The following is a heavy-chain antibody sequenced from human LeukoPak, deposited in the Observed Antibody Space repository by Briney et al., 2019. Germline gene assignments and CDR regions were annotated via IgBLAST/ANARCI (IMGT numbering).Heavy chain of an antibody. V-gene: IGHV3-23*01. CDR2: ISGSGDST. CDR3: ATDQGITNY. D-gene: IGHD1-14*01. Sequence: GGSLRLSCAASGFTFGSSAMSWVRQAPGKGLEWVSTISGSGDSTYYADFVKGRFTISRDNSKNTLYLQMNSLRAEDTAVYYCATDQGITNYWGQGTLVTVSS. J-gene: IGHJ4*02. CDR1: GFTFGSSA.